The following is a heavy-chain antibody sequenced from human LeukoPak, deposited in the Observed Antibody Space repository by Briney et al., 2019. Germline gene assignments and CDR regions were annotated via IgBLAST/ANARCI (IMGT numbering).Heavy chain of an antibody. Sequence: PGGSLRLSCAASGFTFSNYGMHWVRQALGKGLEWVAVIWYDGSNKYYTDSVKGRFTISRDKSKNTLYLQMNSLRAEDTAVYYCARDNDYSNHFSHFDYWGQGTLVTVSS. D-gene: IGHD4-11*01. CDR1: GFTFSNYG. CDR3: ARDNDYSNHFSHFDY. J-gene: IGHJ4*02. V-gene: IGHV3-33*01. CDR2: IWYDGSNK.